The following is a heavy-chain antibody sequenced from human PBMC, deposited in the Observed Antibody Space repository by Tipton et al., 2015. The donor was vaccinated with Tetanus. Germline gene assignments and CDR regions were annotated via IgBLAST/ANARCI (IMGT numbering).Heavy chain of an antibody. D-gene: IGHD3-22*01. CDR3: ARDVRGYSYDDSGYYNPSYYFDL. CDR1: GGSLRSGDHY. V-gene: IGHV4-61*08. CDR2: ISASGST. J-gene: IGHJ4*02. Sequence: TLSLTCTVSGGSLRSGDHYWSWIRQPPGKGLEWLAYISASGSTNSNYSLKSRITISRDTSKNQFSLKLASVTAADTAVYYCARDVRGYSYDDSGYYNPSYYFDLWGQGTLVTVSS.